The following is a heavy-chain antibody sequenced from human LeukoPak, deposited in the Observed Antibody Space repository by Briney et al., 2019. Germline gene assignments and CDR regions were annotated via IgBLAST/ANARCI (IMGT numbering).Heavy chain of an antibody. V-gene: IGHV3-30-3*01. J-gene: IGHJ4*02. Sequence: GGSLRLSCAASGFTFSSYAMHWVRQAPGKGLEWVAAISYDGSNKYYADSVKGRFTISRDNSKNTLYLQMNSLRAEDTAVYYCARDSAVAGTGDYWGQGTLVTVSS. CDR2: ISYDGSNK. CDR1: GFTFSSYA. D-gene: IGHD6-19*01. CDR3: ARDSAVAGTGDY.